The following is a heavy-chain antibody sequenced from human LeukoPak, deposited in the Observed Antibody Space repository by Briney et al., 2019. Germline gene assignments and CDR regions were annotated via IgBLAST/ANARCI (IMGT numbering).Heavy chain of an antibody. V-gene: IGHV1-2*02. CDR1: GYTFIGYY. J-gene: IGHJ4*02. CDR3: AGRPDTSVVAIFDS. D-gene: IGHD3-22*01. Sequence: WASVKVSCKASGYTFIGYYVHWVRQAPGRGLEWMGWINPSSGGTNYAQKFQGRVTMTGDTSISTAYMELSRLSSDDTAVYFCAGRPDTSVVAIFDSWGQGTLVPISS. CDR2: INPSSGGT.